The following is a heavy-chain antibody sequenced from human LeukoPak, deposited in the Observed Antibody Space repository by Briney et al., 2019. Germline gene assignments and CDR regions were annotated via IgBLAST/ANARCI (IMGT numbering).Heavy chain of an antibody. D-gene: IGHD3-10*01. CDR2: INPNSGGT. Sequence: ASVKVSCKASGYTFTGYYMHWVRQAPGQRLEWMGRINPNSGGTNYAQKFQGRVTMTGDTSISTAYMELSRLRSDDTAVYYCARGSGRYYVGYWYFDLWGRGTLVTVSS. V-gene: IGHV1-2*06. CDR3: ARGSGRYYVGYWYFDL. J-gene: IGHJ2*01. CDR1: GYTFTGYY.